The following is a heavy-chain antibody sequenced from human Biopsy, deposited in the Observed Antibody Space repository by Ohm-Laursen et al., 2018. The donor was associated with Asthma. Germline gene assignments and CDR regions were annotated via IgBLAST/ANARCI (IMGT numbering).Heavy chain of an antibody. J-gene: IGHJ4*02. CDR3: AKDVFPGWELRRGPDY. D-gene: IGHD1-26*01. CDR1: GFTFSNYG. Sequence: SLRLSRAASGFTFSNYGMHWVRQAPGKGLDWVAVISFDGSNKNYTDSVKGRLTISRDNSRNTLHLQMNSLRAEDTAVYYCAKDVFPGWELRRGPDYWGQGTLVTVSS. V-gene: IGHV3-30*18. CDR2: ISFDGSNK.